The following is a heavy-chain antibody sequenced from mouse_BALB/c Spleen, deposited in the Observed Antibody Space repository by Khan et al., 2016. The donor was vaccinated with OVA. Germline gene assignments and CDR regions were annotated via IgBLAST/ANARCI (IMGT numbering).Heavy chain of an antibody. J-gene: IGHJ3*01. CDR3: VRDGAYHRNDGWFAY. V-gene: IGHV1-4*01. CDR2: INPSNGYT. CDR1: GYTFTSYT. D-gene: IGHD2-14*01. Sequence: QVRLQQSGAELARPGASVKMSCKASGYTFTSYTIHWIKLRPGQGLEWIGFINPSNGYTNYNQKFKDKATLTADNSSTTVYMQLSSLTSDDSAVYNCVRDGAYHRNDGWFAYWGQGTLVTVSA.